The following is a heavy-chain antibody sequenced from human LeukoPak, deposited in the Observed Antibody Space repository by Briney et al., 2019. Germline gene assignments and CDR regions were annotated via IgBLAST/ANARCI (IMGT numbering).Heavy chain of an antibody. Sequence: GGSLRLSCAVSGFTVSSNYMTWVRQAPGKGLEWVANIKQDGSEKYYVDSVKGRFTISRDNAKNSLYLQMNSLRAEDTAVYYCARDLPGGNLRHKDAFDIWGQGTMVTVSS. CDR1: GFTVSSNY. CDR2: IKQDGSEK. J-gene: IGHJ3*02. D-gene: IGHD4-23*01. V-gene: IGHV3-7*01. CDR3: ARDLPGGNLRHKDAFDI.